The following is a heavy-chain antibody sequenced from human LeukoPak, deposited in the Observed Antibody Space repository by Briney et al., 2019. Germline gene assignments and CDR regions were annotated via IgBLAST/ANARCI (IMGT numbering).Heavy chain of an antibody. D-gene: IGHD1-26*01. J-gene: IGHJ6*03. Sequence: PSETLSLTCTVSGGSISSSSYYWGWIRQPPGKGLEWIGSIYYSGSTYYNPSLKSRVTISVDTSKNQFSLKLSSVTAADTAVYYCARDGGSYYGYYYYYMDAWGKGTTVTVSS. CDR3: ARDGGSYYGYYYYYMDA. V-gene: IGHV4-39*07. CDR2: IYYSGST. CDR1: GGSISSSSYY.